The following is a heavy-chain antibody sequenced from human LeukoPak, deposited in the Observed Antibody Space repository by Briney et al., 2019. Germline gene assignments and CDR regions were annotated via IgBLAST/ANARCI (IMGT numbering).Heavy chain of an antibody. J-gene: IGHJ4*02. D-gene: IGHD2-2*02. V-gene: IGHV3-48*03. CDR1: GFTFSSYE. CDR2: ISSSGSTI. Sequence: GGSLRLSCAASGFTFSSYEMNWVRQAPGKGLEWVSYISSSGSTIYYADSVKGRFTISRDNFNNTLYLQMNSLRAEDTALYYCARAPYTTGRSFYFDSWGQGTLVTVSS. CDR3: ARAPYTTGRSFYFDS.